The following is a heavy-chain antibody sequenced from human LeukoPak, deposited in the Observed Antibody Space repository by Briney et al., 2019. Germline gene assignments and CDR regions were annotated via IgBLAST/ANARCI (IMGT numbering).Heavy chain of an antibody. CDR1: GFTFSAYW. V-gene: IGHV3-74*01. CDR2: INSDGFSI. CDR3: TRELAS. J-gene: IGHJ5*02. Sequence: GGSLRLSCAASGFTFSAYWMHWVRQAPGKGLVWVSRINSDGFSIAYADSVKGRFTISRDNAKNSLYLQMNSLRVEDTAVYYCTRELASWGQGTLVTVSS.